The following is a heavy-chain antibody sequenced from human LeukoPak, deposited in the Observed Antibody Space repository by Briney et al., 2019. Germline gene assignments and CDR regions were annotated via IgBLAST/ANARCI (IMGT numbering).Heavy chain of an antibody. CDR1: GFTFSSYG. V-gene: IGHV3-30*18. CDR3: AKSNYYDSSGYSYDDY. CDR2: ISYDGSNK. J-gene: IGHJ4*02. Sequence: GRSLRLSCAASGFTFSSYGMHWVRQAPGKGLEWVAVISYDGSNKYYADSVKGRFTISRDNSKNTLYLQMNSLRAEDTAVYYCAKSNYYDSSGYSYDDYWGQGTLVTVSS. D-gene: IGHD3-22*01.